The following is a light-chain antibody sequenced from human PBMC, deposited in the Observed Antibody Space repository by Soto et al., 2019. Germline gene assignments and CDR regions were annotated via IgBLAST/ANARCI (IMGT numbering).Light chain of an antibody. CDR3: SSYAGSYYV. CDR2: EVS. CDR1: SSDVGGYNY. V-gene: IGLV2-8*01. J-gene: IGLJ1*01. Sequence: QSVLTQPPSASGSPGQSVTISCTGTSSDVGGYNYVSWYQQHPGKAPKIIIYEVSKRPSGVPDRLWGSKSGNTASLTVSGLQAEDEAEYHCSSYAGSYYVXGTGTKVTVL.